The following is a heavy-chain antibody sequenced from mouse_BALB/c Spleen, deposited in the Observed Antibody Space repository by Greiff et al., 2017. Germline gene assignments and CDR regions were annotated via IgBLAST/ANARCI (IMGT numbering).Heavy chain of an antibody. J-gene: IGHJ4*01. D-gene: IGHD2-3*01. CDR1: GFSLTSYG. CDR3: ARGAVWLLLYYYAMDY. CDR2: IWSGGST. V-gene: IGHV2-2*02. Sequence: QVQLKQSGPGLVQPSQSLSITCTVSGFSLTSYGVHWVRQSPGKGLEWLGVIWSGGSTDYNAAFISRLSISKDNSKSQVFFKMNSLQANDTAIYYCARGAVWLLLYYYAMDYWGQGTSVTVSS.